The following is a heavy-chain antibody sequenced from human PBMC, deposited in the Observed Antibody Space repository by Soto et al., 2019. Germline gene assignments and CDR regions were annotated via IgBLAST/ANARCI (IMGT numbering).Heavy chain of an antibody. CDR3: ARGELWFGDENFDY. CDR2: ISSSSSTI. D-gene: IGHD3-10*01. Sequence: GGSLRLSCAASGFTFSSYSMNWVRQAPGKGLEWVSYISSSSSTIYYADSVKGRFTISRDNAKNSLYLQMNSLRAEDTAVYYCARGELWFGDENFDYWGQGTLVTVSS. J-gene: IGHJ4*02. V-gene: IGHV3-48*01. CDR1: GFTFSSYS.